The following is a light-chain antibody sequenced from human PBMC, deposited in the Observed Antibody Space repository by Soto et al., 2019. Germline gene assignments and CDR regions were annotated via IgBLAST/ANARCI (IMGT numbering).Light chain of an antibody. CDR1: QSVTYDQ. V-gene: IGKV3-20*01. CDR3: QQYGDLPPT. J-gene: IGKJ1*01. CDR2: GAS. Sequence: EIVLTQSPDTMSLSPGERATLSCRASQSVTYDQLAWYRQTPGQAPRLLIYGASSRAAGIPDRFSGSGSGTDFTLTISRLEPEDFVVYHCQQYGDLPPTFGQGTKV.